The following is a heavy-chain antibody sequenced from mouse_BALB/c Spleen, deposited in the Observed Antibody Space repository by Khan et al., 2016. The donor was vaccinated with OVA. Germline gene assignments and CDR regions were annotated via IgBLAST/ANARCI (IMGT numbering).Heavy chain of an antibody. CDR1: GFTFSSYS. CDR3: SRDRNYYGSSVYFDY. D-gene: IGHD1-1*01. CDR2: ITSGGSYT. Sequence: EVQLVESGGGLVKPGGSLKLSCAASGFTFSSYSMSWVRQTPEKRLEWVATITSGGSYTYYPDSVKGRFTMSRDSARNTLYLQMSSLKSDAKAMYYCSRDRNYYGSSVYFDYWGQGTTLTVSS. J-gene: IGHJ2*01. V-gene: IGHV5-6-4*01.